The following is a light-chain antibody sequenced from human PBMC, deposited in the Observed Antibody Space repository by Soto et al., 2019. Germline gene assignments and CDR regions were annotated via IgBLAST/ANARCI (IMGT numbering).Light chain of an antibody. Sequence: QSALTQPASVSRSPGQSITISCTGSSSDVGGYNYVSWYQQHPGKAPKLMIYEVSNRPSGVSNRFSGSKSGNTASLTISGLQAEEEADYYCSSYTRTTLVVFGGGTKLTVL. J-gene: IGLJ2*01. CDR1: SSDVGGYNY. CDR2: EVS. V-gene: IGLV2-14*01. CDR3: SSYTRTTLVV.